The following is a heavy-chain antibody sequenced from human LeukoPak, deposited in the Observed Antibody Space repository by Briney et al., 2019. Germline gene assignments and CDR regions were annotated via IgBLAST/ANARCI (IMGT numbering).Heavy chain of an antibody. Sequence: GASVKVSCKASGYTFTSYGISWVRQAPGQGLEWMGWISAYNGNTNYAQKLQGRVTMTTDTSTSTAYMELRSLRSDDTAVYYCARDVRGPSSASWADLNWFDPWGQGTLVTVSS. CDR3: ARDVRGPSSASWADLNWFDP. D-gene: IGHD2-2*01. J-gene: IGHJ5*02. CDR2: ISAYNGNT. V-gene: IGHV1-18*01. CDR1: GYTFTSYG.